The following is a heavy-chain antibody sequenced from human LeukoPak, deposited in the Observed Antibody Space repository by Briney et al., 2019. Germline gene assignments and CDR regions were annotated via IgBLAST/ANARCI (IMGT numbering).Heavy chain of an antibody. J-gene: IGHJ4*02. CDR3: ARLTRAVACFDY. Sequence: SETLSLTCTVSGGSISSSSYYWGWIRQPPGKGLEWIGSIYYSGSTYYNPSLKSRATISVDTSKNQFSLKLSSVTAADTAVYYCARLTRAVACFDYWGQGTLVTVSS. V-gene: IGHV4-39*01. D-gene: IGHD2-15*01. CDR1: GGSISSSSYY. CDR2: IYYSGST.